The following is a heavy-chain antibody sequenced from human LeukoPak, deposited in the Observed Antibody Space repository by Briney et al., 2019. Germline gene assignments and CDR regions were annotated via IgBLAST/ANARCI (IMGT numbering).Heavy chain of an antibody. CDR2: INHSGST. Sequence: PSETLSLTCAVYGGSFSGYYWSWIRQPPGKGLEWIGEINHSGSTNYNPSLKSRVTISVDTSKNQFSLKLSSVTAADTAVYYCARVRKSPYSCSWRNWFDPWGQGTLVTVSS. D-gene: IGHD6-13*01. CDR3: ARVRKSPYSCSWRNWFDP. CDR1: GGSFSGYY. J-gene: IGHJ5*02. V-gene: IGHV4-34*01.